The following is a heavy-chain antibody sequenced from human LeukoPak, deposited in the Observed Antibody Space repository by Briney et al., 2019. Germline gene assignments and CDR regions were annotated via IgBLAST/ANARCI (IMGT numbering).Heavy chain of an antibody. CDR2: ISASGDTT. V-gene: IGHV3-23*01. D-gene: IGHD3-22*01. Sequence: GGSLRLSCAASGFTFSTYAMAWVRRAPGEGLEWVSGISASGDTTYYGDSAKGRFIISKDYSKNTLYLQMNGLRAEDTALYYCASRPRSTVVAPWDYWGQGTLVTVSS. J-gene: IGHJ4*02. CDR1: GFTFSTYA. CDR3: ASRPRSTVVAPWDY.